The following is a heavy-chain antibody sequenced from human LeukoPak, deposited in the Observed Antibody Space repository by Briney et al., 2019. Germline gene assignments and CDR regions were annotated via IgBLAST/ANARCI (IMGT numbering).Heavy chain of an antibody. V-gene: IGHV3-48*04. J-gene: IGHJ4*02. CDR3: ASGYSSDYGGNTY. Sequence: GGSLRLSCAASGFTFSSYSMNWVRQAPGKGLEWVSYISSSSSTIYYADSVKGRFTISRDNAKNSLYLQMNSLRAEDTAVYYCASGYSSDYGGNTYWGQGTLVTVSS. CDR1: GFTFSSYS. D-gene: IGHD4-23*01. CDR2: ISSSSSTI.